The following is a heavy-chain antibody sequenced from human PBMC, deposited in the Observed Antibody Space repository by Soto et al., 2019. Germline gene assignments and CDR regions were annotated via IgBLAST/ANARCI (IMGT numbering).Heavy chain of an antibody. CDR3: PSDNYGSTLAYYYGMEV. Sequence: GESLKISCKASGHTFTTYWINWVRQMPGKGLEWMGRIDPSDSDTNYSPSFEGHVTMSADKSTNTAYLQWSSLKASDTAVYYCPSDNYGSTLAYYYGMEVWGQGTTVTVSS. CDR2: IDPSDSDT. J-gene: IGHJ6*02. D-gene: IGHD3-10*01. CDR1: GHTFTTYW. V-gene: IGHV5-10-1*01.